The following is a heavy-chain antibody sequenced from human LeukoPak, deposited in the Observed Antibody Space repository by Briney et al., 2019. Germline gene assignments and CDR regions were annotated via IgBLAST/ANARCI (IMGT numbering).Heavy chain of an antibody. CDR2: INHSGST. V-gene: IGHV4-34*01. CDR1: GGSFSGYY. CDR3: ARRVVVVVAATRTNWFDP. Sequence: PSETLSLTCAVYGGSFSGYYWSWIRQPPGKGLDWIGEINHSGSTNYNPSLKSRVTISVDTSKNQFSLKLSSVTAADTAAYYCARRVVVVVAATRTNWFDPWGQETLVTVSS. J-gene: IGHJ5*02. D-gene: IGHD2-15*01.